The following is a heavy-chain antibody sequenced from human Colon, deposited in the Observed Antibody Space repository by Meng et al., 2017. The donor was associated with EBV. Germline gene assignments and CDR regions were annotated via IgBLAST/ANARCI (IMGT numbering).Heavy chain of an antibody. J-gene: IGHJ5*02. D-gene: IGHD2/OR15-2a*01. V-gene: IGHV7-4-1*02. CDR3: ARGGNFDP. Sequence: VHLVPSGSELKKPASSVKVCCKASGDSFSTYTINWVRQAHGRGLEWKGWISTNTGTPTYTQGFTGRYVFSLDTSVSTAYLQISSLKAEDTAVYYCARGGNFDPWGQGTLVTVSS. CDR1: GDSFSTYT. CDR2: ISTNTGTP.